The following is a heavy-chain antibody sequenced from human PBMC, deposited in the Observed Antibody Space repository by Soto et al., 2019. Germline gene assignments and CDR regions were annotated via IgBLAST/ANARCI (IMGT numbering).Heavy chain of an antibody. V-gene: IGHV1-2*04. CDR3: ARGGAKYDYVWGSYRYTQPYYFDY. CDR1: GDRFTGYY. Sequence: ASVNPSCKACGDRFTGYYMHWVRQAPKQGLEWMGWINPNSGGTNYAQKFQGWVTMTRDTSISTAYMELSRLRSDDTAVYYCARGGAKYDYVWGSYRYTQPYYFDYWGQGTLVTVSS. J-gene: IGHJ4*02. D-gene: IGHD3-16*02. CDR2: INPNSGGT.